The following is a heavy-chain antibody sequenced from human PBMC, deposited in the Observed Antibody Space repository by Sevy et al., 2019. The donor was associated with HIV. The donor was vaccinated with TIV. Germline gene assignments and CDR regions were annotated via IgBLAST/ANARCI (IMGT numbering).Heavy chain of an antibody. CDR2: IYYNGHI. CDR1: GGSITSLY. Sequence: SENLSLTCTVSGGSITSLYWNWIRQPPGKGLEWIANIYYNGHINYNPSLKSRVTLSLVTSKNQSSLRLSSVPAADTAMYYCAGENAWGRGYSWGQGTLVTVSS. D-gene: IGHD1-26*01. V-gene: IGHV4-59*08. J-gene: IGHJ4*02. CDR3: AGENAWGRGYS.